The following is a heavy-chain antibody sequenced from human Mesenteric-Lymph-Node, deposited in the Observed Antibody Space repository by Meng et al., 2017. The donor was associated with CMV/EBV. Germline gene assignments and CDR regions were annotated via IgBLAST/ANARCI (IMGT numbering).Heavy chain of an antibody. V-gene: IGHV3-30-3*01. CDR3: ARGDCSSTSCYLGY. J-gene: IGHJ4*02. D-gene: IGHD2-2*01. Sequence: GGSLRLSCAASGFTFSSYAMHWVRQAPGKGLEWVAVISYDGSNKYYADSVKGRFTISRDNSKNTLYLQMNSLRAEDTAVYYCARGDCSSTSCYLGYWGQGTLVTVSS. CDR2: ISYDGSNK. CDR1: GFTFSSYA.